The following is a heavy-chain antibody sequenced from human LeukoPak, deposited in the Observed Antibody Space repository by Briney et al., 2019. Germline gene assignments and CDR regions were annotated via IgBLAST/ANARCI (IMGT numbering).Heavy chain of an antibody. J-gene: IGHJ4*02. CDR1: GGSISSGGYY. D-gene: IGHD6-13*01. V-gene: IGHV4-31*03. Sequence: SQTLSLTCTVSGGSISSGGYYWSWIRQHPGKGLEWIGYIYYSGSTYYNPSLKSRVTISVDTSKNQLSLRLSSVPAADTAVYYCARGATTAGLRFDFWGQGTLVTVSS. CDR3: ARGATTAGLRFDF. CDR2: IYYSGST.